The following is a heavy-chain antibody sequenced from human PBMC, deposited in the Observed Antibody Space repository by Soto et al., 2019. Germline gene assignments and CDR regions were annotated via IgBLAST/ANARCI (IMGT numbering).Heavy chain of an antibody. V-gene: IGHV1-69*13. Sequence: PGASVKVSCKASVGTFSSYAISWVRQAPGQGLEWMGGIIPIFGTANYAQKFQGRVTITADESTSTAYMELSSLRSEDTAVYYCARNSVVTATGGGFDPWGQGTLVTVSS. CDR3: ARNSVVTATGGGFDP. D-gene: IGHD2-21*02. J-gene: IGHJ5*02. CDR1: VGTFSSYA. CDR2: IIPIFGTA.